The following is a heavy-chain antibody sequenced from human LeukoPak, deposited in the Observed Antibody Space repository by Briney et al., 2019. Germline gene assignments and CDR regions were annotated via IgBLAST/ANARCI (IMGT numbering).Heavy chain of an antibody. Sequence: GGSLRLSCAASGFTFSAYEMDWVRQAPGKGLEWVAYISSGGGTIYYADSVRGRFTISRDNAKNSLYLQMNSLRAEDTAVYYCARSRGIAARSDYWGQGTLVTVSS. D-gene: IGHD6-6*01. CDR2: ISSGGGTI. CDR1: GFTFSAYE. J-gene: IGHJ4*02. V-gene: IGHV3-48*03. CDR3: ARSRGIAARSDY.